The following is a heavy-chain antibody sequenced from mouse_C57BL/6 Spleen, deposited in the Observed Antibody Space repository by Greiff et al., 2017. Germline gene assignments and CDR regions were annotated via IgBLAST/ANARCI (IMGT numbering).Heavy chain of an antibody. CDR2: INPSTGGT. Sequence: VQLQQSGPELVKPGASVKISCKASGYSFTGYYMNWVKQSPEKSLEWIGEINPSTGGTTSNQKFKAKATLTVDKSSSKAYMQLKSLTSEDSAVYYCARSFYDGYPYFDYWGQGTTLTVSS. CDR3: ARSFYDGYPYFDY. V-gene: IGHV1-42*01. J-gene: IGHJ2*01. D-gene: IGHD2-3*01. CDR1: GYSFTGYY.